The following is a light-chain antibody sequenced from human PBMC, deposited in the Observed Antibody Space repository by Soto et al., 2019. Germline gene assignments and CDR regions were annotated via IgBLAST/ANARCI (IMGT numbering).Light chain of an antibody. Sequence: QSVLPQPPYVSGSPGQSITISCTGTSSDVGRNDYVSWYQQHPGKAPKLMLYDVSNRPSGVSDRFSGSKSVNTASLTISGLQAEDEADYYGCSPTTSDTYVFGTGTRSXS. J-gene: IGLJ1*01. CDR3: CSPTTSDTYV. CDR1: SSDVGRNDY. CDR2: DVS. V-gene: IGLV2-14*01.